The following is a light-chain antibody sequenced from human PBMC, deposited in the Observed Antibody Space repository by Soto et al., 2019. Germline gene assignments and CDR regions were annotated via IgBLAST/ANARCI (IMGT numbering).Light chain of an antibody. J-gene: IGKJ4*01. CDR3: QKYNSAPLT. CDR1: QGISNY. CDR2: APS. Sequence: DIQMTQSPSSLSASVGDRVTITCRASQGISNYVAWYQQKPGKVPKLLIYAPSTLQSGVPSRFSGSGSGTAFDLTISSLQPADVATYYCQKYNSAPLTFGGGTKVEIK. V-gene: IGKV1-27*01.